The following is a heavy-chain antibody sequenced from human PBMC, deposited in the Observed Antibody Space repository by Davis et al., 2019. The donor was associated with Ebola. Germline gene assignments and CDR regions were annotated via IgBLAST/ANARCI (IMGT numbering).Heavy chain of an antibody. V-gene: IGHV3-9*03. D-gene: IGHD3-22*01. J-gene: IGHJ4*02. CDR3: AKGVQYYYDNSGFDY. CDR1: GFTFDDYA. Sequence: GGSLRLSCAASGFTFDDYAIHWVRQAPGKGLEWVSGISWNSNNIGYADSVKGRFTISRDNAKNSLYLQMNSLRTEDMALYYCAKGVQYYYDNSGFDYWGQGTLVTVSS. CDR2: ISWNSNNI.